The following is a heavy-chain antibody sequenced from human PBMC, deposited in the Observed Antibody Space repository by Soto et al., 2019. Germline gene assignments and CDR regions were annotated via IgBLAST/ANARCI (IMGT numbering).Heavy chain of an antibody. CDR3: ARAVAVAADFDY. CDR2: INAGNGNT. CDR1: GYTFTGYA. J-gene: IGHJ4*02. V-gene: IGHV1-3*05. D-gene: IGHD6-19*01. Sequence: QVQLVQSGAEEKKPGASVKVSCKASGYTFTGYAMHWVRQAPGQRLEWMGWINAGNGNTKYSQKFQGRVTSTRDTSASTAYMELSSLRSEATAVYYCARAVAVAADFDYWGQGTLVTVSS.